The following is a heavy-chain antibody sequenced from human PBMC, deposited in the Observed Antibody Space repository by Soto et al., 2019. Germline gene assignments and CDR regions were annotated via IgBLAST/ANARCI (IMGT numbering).Heavy chain of an antibody. CDR1: GGPFSSYH. J-gene: IGHJ5*02. CDR3: AIVGGTTSSNWFDP. Sequence: QVQLVQSGAEVKKPGSSVKLSCKASGGPFSSYHISWVRQAPGQGLEWVGRIIPILGRANNAQHFQGRVTITADTSTNTAYMELSSLTSEDPAVYYCAIVGGTTSSNWFDPWGHGTLVTVSS. CDR2: IIPILGRA. D-gene: IGHD2-2*01. V-gene: IGHV1-69*08.